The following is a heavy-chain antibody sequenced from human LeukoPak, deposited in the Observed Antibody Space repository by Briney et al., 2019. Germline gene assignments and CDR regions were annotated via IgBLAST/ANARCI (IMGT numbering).Heavy chain of an antibody. V-gene: IGHV4-59*01. Sequence: SETLSLTCTVSGGSIISYYWSWIRQPPGKGLEWIGYIYYSGSTNYNPSLKSRVTISVDTSKNQFSLKLNSVTAADTAVYYCARGQWLEYDAFDIWGQGTMVTVSS. D-gene: IGHD6-19*01. CDR3: ARGQWLEYDAFDI. CDR2: IYYSGST. J-gene: IGHJ3*02. CDR1: GGSIISYY.